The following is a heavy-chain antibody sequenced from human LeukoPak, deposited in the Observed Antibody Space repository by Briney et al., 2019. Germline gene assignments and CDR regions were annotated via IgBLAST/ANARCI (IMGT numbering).Heavy chain of an antibody. CDR2: IYHSGST. CDR1: GGSISSGGYS. D-gene: IGHD3-10*01. Sequence: PSETLSLTCAVSGGSISSGGYSWSWIRQPPGKGLEWIGYIYHSGSTYYNPSLKSRVTISVDRSKNQFSLKLSSVTAADTAVYYCARGNSGSYYSLVYWGQGTLVTVSS. CDR3: ARGNSGSYYSLVY. J-gene: IGHJ4*02. V-gene: IGHV4-30-2*01.